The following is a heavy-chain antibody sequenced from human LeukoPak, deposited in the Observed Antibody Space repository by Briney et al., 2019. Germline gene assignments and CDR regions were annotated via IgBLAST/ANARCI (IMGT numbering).Heavy chain of an antibody. D-gene: IGHD1-20*01. V-gene: IGHV3-30*03. Sequence: PGGSLRLSCAASGFTFSSYGMHWVRQALGKGLEWVAVISYDGSNKYYADSVKGRFTISRDNSKNTLYLQMNSLRAEDTAVYYCASQGITGTSDYWGQGTLVTVSS. CDR2: ISYDGSNK. CDR3: ASQGITGTSDY. CDR1: GFTFSSYG. J-gene: IGHJ4*02.